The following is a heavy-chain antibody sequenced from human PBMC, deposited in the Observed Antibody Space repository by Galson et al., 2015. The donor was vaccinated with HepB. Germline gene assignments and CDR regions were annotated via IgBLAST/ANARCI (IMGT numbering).Heavy chain of an antibody. CDR3: TTGPFSRQSLEWLPPSMRHFYNHMDV. CDR2: IKSQSDGGTT. D-gene: IGHD3-3*01. CDR1: GFTFNNAW. V-gene: IGHV3-15*01. Sequence: LRLSCAASGFTFNNAWMNWVRQAPGKGLEWVGRIKSQSDGGTTDFAAPVSGRFTISRDDSKNTLYLRMNSLKIEDTAVYYCTTGPFSRQSLEWLPPSMRHFYNHMDVWGKGTMVTVSS. J-gene: IGHJ6*03.